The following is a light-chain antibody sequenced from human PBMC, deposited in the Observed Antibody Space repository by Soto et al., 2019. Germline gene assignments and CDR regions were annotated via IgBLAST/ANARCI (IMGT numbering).Light chain of an antibody. CDR1: SSDVGGFNY. Sequence: QSALTQPASVSGSPGQSITISCTGTSSDVGGFNYVSWYQQHPGKPPKLMIYDVINRPSGVSHRFSGSKSGNTASLTISGLQAEDAADYYCSSDSSSPTLVVIGGGTKLTVL. CDR3: SSDSSSPTLVV. CDR2: DVI. V-gene: IGLV2-14*01. J-gene: IGLJ2*01.